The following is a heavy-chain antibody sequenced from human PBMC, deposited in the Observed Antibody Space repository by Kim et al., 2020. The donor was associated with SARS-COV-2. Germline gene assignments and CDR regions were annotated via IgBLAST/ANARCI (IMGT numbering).Heavy chain of an antibody. Sequence: ASVKVSCKASGYTFTSYGISWVRQAPGQGLEWMGWISAYNGNTNYAQKLQGRVTMTTDTSTSTAYMELRSLRSDDTAVYYCARNQREIYYYDSSGYSGLDYCGQGTLVTVSS. J-gene: IGHJ4*02. V-gene: IGHV1-18*01. CDR2: ISAYNGNT. CDR1: GYTFTSYG. CDR3: ARNQREIYYYDSSGYSGLDY. D-gene: IGHD3-22*01.